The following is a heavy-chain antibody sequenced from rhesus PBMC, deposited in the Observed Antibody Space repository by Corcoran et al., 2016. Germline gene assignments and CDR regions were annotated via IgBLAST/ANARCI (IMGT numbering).Heavy chain of an antibody. J-gene: IGHJ3*01. Sequence: QVQLQESGPGLLKPSETLSLTCAVSGGSISGGYDWGWIRQPPGKGLEWIGSSYSSSGNTYYNPSPKSRVTIATDTSKNQFSLKLSSVTAADTAVYYCARVPYEDEYGYPLGGAFDCWGQGLRVTVSS. CDR3: ARVPYEDEYGYPLGGAFDC. CDR2: SYSSSGNT. V-gene: IGHV4S7*01. CDR1: GGSISGGYD. D-gene: IGHD3-9*01.